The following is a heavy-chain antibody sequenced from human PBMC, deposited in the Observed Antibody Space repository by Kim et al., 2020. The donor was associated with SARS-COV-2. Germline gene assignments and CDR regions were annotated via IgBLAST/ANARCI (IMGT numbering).Heavy chain of an antibody. Sequence: GGSLRLSCAASGFTFSSYGMHWVRQAPGKGLEWVAVIWYDGSNKYYADSVKGRFTISRDNSKNTLYLQMNSLRAEDTAVYYCAKDPYDSSGFAPDYWGQGTLVTVSS. J-gene: IGHJ4*02. CDR1: GFTFSSYG. D-gene: IGHD3-22*01. V-gene: IGHV3-33*06. CDR3: AKDPYDSSGFAPDY. CDR2: IWYDGSNK.